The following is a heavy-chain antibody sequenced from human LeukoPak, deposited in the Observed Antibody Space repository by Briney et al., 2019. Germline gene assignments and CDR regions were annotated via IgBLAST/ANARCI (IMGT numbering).Heavy chain of an antibody. V-gene: IGHV3-7*01. Sequence: GGSLRLSCAASGFPFSSYWMSWVRQAPGKGLEWVANIKQDGSEKYYVDSVKGRFTISRDNAKNSLYLQMNSLRAEDTAVYYCARAVVVTDWDFDYWGQGTLVTVSS. CDR1: GFPFSSYW. CDR3: ARAVVVTDWDFDY. D-gene: IGHD3-22*01. J-gene: IGHJ4*02. CDR2: IKQDGSEK.